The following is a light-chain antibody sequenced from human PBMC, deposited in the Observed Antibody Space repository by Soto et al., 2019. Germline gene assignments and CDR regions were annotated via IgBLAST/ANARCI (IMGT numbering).Light chain of an antibody. CDR2: GVT. Sequence: QLVLTQPRSVSGSPGQSVTISCTGSSSDVGGYNYVSWYQHHPDKVPKLIIFGVTKRPSGVPDRFSGSKSGNTASLTISGLQAEDEADYFCCSYAGTYTVFFGGGTKLTVL. CDR1: SSDVGGYNY. J-gene: IGLJ2*01. V-gene: IGLV2-11*01. CDR3: CSYAGTYTVF.